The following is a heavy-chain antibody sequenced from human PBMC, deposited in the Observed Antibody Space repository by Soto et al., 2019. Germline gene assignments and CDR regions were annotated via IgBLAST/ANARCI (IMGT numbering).Heavy chain of an antibody. Sequence: EVQLVESGGGLVQPGGSLRLSCAASGFIFHRYRMNWVRQAPGRGLEWVANIKQEGTEQHYGDSMRGRVTISRDNAKNSVFLQMSSLRAEDTAIYYCARVVYEDYHYFDYWGQGTLVTVSS. V-gene: IGHV3-7*03. CDR2: IKQEGTEQ. CDR3: ARVVYEDYHYFDY. CDR1: GFIFHRYR. J-gene: IGHJ4*02. D-gene: IGHD3-3*01.